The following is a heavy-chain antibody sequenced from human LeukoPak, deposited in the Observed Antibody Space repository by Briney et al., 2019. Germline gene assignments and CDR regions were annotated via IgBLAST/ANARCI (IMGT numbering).Heavy chain of an antibody. CDR2: IRQDGSEK. V-gene: IGHV3-7*01. Sequence: GLEWVASIRQDGSEKHYVDSVKGRFTISRDNAKNSLSLEMNSLRAEDTALYYCARPHWGFDSWGQGTLVTVSS. CDR3: ARPHWGFDS. D-gene: IGHD7-27*01. J-gene: IGHJ4*02.